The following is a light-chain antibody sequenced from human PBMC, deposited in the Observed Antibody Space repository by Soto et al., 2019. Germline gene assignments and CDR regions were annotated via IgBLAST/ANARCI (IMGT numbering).Light chain of an antibody. Sequence: QSVLAQPPSASGSPGQSVAISCTGTSSDVGGYNYVSWYQQHPGKAPKLMIYEVNKRPSGVPDRFSGSKSGNTASLTVSGLQAEDEADYYCSSYAGSSKVCATGTKGTVL. CDR1: SSDVGGYNY. V-gene: IGLV2-8*01. CDR2: EVN. J-gene: IGLJ1*01. CDR3: SSYAGSSKV.